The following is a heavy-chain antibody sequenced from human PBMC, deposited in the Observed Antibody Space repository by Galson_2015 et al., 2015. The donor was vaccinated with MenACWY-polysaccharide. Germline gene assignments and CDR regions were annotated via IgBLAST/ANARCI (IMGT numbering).Heavy chain of an antibody. Sequence: LRLSCSASGFTFSSFWMSWVRQAPGEGLEWVASVNQDGGVKYYVDSVKGRFTVSRDNAKNSLYLQMNSLRAEDTTVYFCARTRIVGAHWFDYWGQGTLVTVSS. J-gene: IGHJ4*02. V-gene: IGHV3-7*01. CDR3: ARTRIVGAHWFDY. CDR2: VNQDGGVK. CDR1: GFTFSSFW. D-gene: IGHD1-26*01.